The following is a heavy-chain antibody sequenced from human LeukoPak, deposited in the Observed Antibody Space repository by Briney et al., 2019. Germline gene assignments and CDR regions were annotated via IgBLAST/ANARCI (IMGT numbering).Heavy chain of an antibody. J-gene: IGHJ4*02. CDR3: ARDSSTWKTLDY. CDR2: IKPDGSEK. Sequence: GGSLRLSCAASGFTMRNHWMSWVRQAPGKGLEWVANIKPDGSEKYYVDSVKGRFTISRDDAKNSVCLQMNSLRAEDTAVYYCARDSSTWKTLDYWGQGTLVTVSS. CDR1: GFTMRNHW. D-gene: IGHD6-13*01. V-gene: IGHV3-7*01.